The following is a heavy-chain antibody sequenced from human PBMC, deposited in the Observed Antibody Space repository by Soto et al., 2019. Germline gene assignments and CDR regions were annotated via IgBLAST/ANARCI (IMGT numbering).Heavy chain of an antibody. J-gene: IGHJ4*02. CDR1: GYTFTSYY. V-gene: IGHV1-46*03. Sequence: QVQLVQSGAEVKKPGASVKISCKSSGYTFTSYYMHWVRQAPGQGLEWMGMINPSGGSTNYAQRFQGRVTMTRDTSTSTIYMDLSDLRSEDTAVYYCARGFRTTTTCLVGDFWGQGTLVTVSS. CDR2: INPSGGST. D-gene: IGHD2-2*01. CDR3: ARGFRTTTTCLVGDF.